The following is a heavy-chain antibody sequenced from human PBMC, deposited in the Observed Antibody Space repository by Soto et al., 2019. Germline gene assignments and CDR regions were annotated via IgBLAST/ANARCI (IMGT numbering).Heavy chain of an antibody. CDR2: INAGNGNT. J-gene: IGHJ4*02. V-gene: IGHV1-3*01. CDR3: ARDYGTVYCDYHTLGHFDY. CDR1: GYTFTSYA. D-gene: IGHD4-17*01. Sequence: ASVKVSCKASGYTFTSYALHWLRQAPGQRLEWMGWINAGNGNTRYSQKFQGRVTITRDTSASTAYMELSSLRSEDTAVYYCARDYGTVYCDYHTLGHFDYWGQGTLVTVSS.